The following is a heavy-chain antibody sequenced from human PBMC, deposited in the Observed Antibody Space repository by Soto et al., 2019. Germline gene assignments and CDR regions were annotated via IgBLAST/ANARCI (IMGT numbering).Heavy chain of an antibody. CDR1: GGSISSGGYY. CDR3: ARHPSGSYGAFDI. CDR2: IYYSGST. D-gene: IGHD1-26*01. V-gene: IGHV4-31*03. Sequence: SETLSLTCTVSGGSISSGGYYWSWIRQHPGKGLEWIGYIYYSGSTYYNPSLKSRVTVSVDTSKNQFSLRLSSVTAADTAVYYCARHPSGSYGAFDIWGQGTMVTVSS. J-gene: IGHJ3*02.